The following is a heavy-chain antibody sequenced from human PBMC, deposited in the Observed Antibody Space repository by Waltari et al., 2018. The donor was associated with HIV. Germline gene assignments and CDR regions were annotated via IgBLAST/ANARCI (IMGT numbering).Heavy chain of an antibody. Sequence: QVQLQQWGAGLLKPSETLSLTCAVYGGSFSGYYWSWIRQPPGKGLEWIGEINHSGSTNYNPSLKSRVTISVDTSKNQFSLKLSSVTAADTAVYYCARKKSITMVRGGGGYFDYWGQGTLVTVSS. V-gene: IGHV4-34*01. J-gene: IGHJ4*02. D-gene: IGHD3-10*01. CDR1: GGSFSGYY. CDR2: INHSGST. CDR3: ARKKSITMVRGGGGYFDY.